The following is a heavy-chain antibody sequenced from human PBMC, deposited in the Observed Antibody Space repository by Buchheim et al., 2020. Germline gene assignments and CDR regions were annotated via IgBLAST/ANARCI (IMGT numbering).Heavy chain of an antibody. CDR1: GFTFSSYA. V-gene: IGHV3-23*01. J-gene: IGHJ4*02. CDR3: AKDPSRSGYTTSLDY. Sequence: EVQLLESGGGLVQPGGSLRLSCAASGFTFSSYAMSWVRQAPGKGLEWVASIGGSGGSTYCANSVKGRFTISRDNSKKTLYLGMNSLRAEDTAVFYCAKDPSRSGYTTSLDYWGQGTL. D-gene: IGHD5-12*01. CDR2: IGGSGGST.